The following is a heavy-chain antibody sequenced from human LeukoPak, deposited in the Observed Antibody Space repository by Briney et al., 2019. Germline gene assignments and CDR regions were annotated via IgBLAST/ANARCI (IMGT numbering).Heavy chain of an antibody. Sequence: HGESLKISCKGSGYSLTSYWIGWVRQMPGKGLEWMGIIYPGDSDTRYSPSFQGQVTISADKSISTAYLQWSSLKASDTAMYYCARLVYSYDSYFDYWGQGTLVTVSS. D-gene: IGHD5-18*01. CDR3: ARLVYSYDSYFDY. CDR2: IYPGDSDT. CDR1: GYSLTSYW. J-gene: IGHJ4*02. V-gene: IGHV5-51*01.